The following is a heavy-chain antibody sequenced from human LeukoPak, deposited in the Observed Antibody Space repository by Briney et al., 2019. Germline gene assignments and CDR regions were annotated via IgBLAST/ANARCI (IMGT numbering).Heavy chain of an antibody. Sequence: GGSLRLSCAASGFTFSSYAMSWVRQAPGKGLEWVSAISGSGGSTYYADSVKGRFTISRDNSKNTLYLQMNSLRAEDTAVYHCAKIASITMIVVVINFFDYWGQGTLVTVSS. J-gene: IGHJ4*02. D-gene: IGHD3-22*01. CDR1: GFTFSSYA. V-gene: IGHV3-23*01. CDR2: ISGSGGST. CDR3: AKIASITMIVVVINFFDY.